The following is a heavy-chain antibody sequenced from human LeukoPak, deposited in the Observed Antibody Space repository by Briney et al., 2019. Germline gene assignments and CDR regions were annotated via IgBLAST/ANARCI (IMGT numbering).Heavy chain of an antibody. J-gene: IGHJ4*02. CDR1: GYTYTGYY. CDR2: INPNSGCT. D-gene: IGHD4-23*01. CDR3: ASGNSGSFDY. Sequence: GASVTVSCKASGYTYTGYYMHWVRQAPGQGLEWIGWINPNSGCTNYAQKFQGRVTMTRDTSISTDYMELSRLRTDDTAVDYCASGNSGSFDYWGQGTLVTVSS. V-gene: IGHV1-2*02.